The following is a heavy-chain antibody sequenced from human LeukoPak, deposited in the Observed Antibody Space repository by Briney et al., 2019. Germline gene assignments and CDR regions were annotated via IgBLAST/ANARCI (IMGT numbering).Heavy chain of an antibody. J-gene: IGHJ4*02. V-gene: IGHV4-39*07. D-gene: IGHD3-10*01. Sequence: PSETLSLTCTVSGGSISSSSYYWGWIRQPPGKGLEWIGSIYYSGSTYYNPSLKSRVTISVDTSKNQFSLKLSSVTAADTAVYYCARENYCGSGSRDYWGQGTLVTVSS. CDR3: ARENYCGSGSRDY. CDR2: IYYSGST. CDR1: GGSISSSSYY.